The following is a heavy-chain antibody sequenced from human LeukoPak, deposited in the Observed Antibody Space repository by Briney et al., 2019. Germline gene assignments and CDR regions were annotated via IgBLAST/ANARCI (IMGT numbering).Heavy chain of an antibody. Sequence: GGSLRLSCAASGFTFSSYEMNWVRQAPGKVLEWVSYISSSGSTIYYADSVKGRFTISRDNAKNSLYLQMNSLRAEDTAVYYCAELGITMIGGVWGKGATVTISS. J-gene: IGHJ6*04. CDR3: AELGITMIGGV. CDR1: GFTFSSYE. CDR2: ISSSGSTI. V-gene: IGHV3-48*03. D-gene: IGHD3-10*02.